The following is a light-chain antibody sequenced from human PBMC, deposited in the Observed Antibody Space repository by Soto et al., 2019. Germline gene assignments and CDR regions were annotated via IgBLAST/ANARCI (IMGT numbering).Light chain of an antibody. CDR2: GAS. CDR1: QSVGNNY. V-gene: IGKV3-20*01. J-gene: IGKJ1*01. Sequence: EIVLTQSPGTLSLSPGERATLSCRASQSVGNNYLAWYQQKAGQAPRLLIYGASTRATGIPDRFSGSGSGTDFTLTISRLEPEDISVYYCQQYGRSLWTFGQGTKVEIK. CDR3: QQYGRSLWT.